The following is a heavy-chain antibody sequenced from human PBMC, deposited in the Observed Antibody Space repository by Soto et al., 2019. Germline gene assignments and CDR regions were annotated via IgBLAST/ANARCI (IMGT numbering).Heavy chain of an antibody. V-gene: IGHV3-21*06. D-gene: IGHD2-2*01. J-gene: IGHJ6*02. CDR2: ISGGGSYI. CDR3: ARASDCHSTSCFFPPHV. CDR1: GFTFSDEN. Sequence: GGSLRLSCSASGFTFSDENMSWVRQVPGKGLEWVSGISGGGSYIFYADSVQCRFSISRDNPKNSLFLEMNSLRFEDTAVYYCARASDCHSTSCFFPPHVWGQGTTVTVSS.